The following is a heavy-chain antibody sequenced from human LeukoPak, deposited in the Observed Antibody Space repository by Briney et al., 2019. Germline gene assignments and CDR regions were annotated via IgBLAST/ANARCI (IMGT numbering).Heavy chain of an antibody. V-gene: IGHV3-23*01. CDR3: ASPRWDTAMVTYYYYGMDV. Sequence: GGSLRLSCAASGFTFSSYAMSWVRQAPGKGLEWVSAISGSGGSTYYADSVKGRFTISRDNSKNTLYLQMNSLRAEDTAVYYCASPRWDTAMVTYYYYGMDVWGQGTTVTASS. CDR2: ISGSGGST. CDR1: GFTFSSYA. J-gene: IGHJ6*02. D-gene: IGHD5-18*01.